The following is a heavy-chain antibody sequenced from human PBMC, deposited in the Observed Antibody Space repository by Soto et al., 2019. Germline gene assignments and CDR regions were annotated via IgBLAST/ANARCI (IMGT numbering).Heavy chain of an antibody. CDR1: GFAFDDYA. CDR3: AKRVGATSPFDY. Sequence: GGSLRLSCAASGFAFDDYAMHWVRQAPGKGLEWVSAISGSGGSTYYADSVKGRFTISRDNSKNTLYLQMNSLRAEDTAVYYCAKRVGATSPFDYWGQGTLVTVSS. V-gene: IGHV3-23*01. D-gene: IGHD1-26*01. CDR2: ISGSGGST. J-gene: IGHJ4*02.